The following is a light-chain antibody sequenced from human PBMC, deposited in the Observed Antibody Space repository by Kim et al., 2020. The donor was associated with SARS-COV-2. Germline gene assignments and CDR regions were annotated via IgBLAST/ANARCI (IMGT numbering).Light chain of an antibody. CDR3: QSYDGTNWV. Sequence: NFMLTQPHSVSESPGKTVTISCTRSSGSFASNYVQWYQQRPGTSPTAVIYEDNQRSSGVPDRFSGSIDSSSTSASLTISGLKAEDEADYYCQSYDGTNWVFGGGTQLTVL. V-gene: IGLV6-57*01. J-gene: IGLJ3*02. CDR2: EDN. CDR1: SGSFASNY.